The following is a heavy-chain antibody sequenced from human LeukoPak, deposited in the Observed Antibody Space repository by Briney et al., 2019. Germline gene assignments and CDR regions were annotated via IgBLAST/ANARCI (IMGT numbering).Heavy chain of an antibody. Sequence: SETLSLTCTVSGGSISSGYYWGWIRQPPGKGLEWIGSIYHGGSTYYNTSLKSRVTISVDTSKNQFSLKLSSVTAADTAVYYCARDSSWSRGGFDIWGQGTMVTVSS. D-gene: IGHD6-13*01. CDR2: IYHGGST. CDR1: GGSISSGYY. CDR3: ARDSSWSRGGFDI. J-gene: IGHJ3*02. V-gene: IGHV4-38-2*02.